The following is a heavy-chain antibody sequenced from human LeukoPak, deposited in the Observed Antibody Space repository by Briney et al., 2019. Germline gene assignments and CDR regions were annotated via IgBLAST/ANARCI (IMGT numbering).Heavy chain of an antibody. Sequence: ASVKVSCKASGYTFTSYDINWVRQATGQGLEWMGLMNPNSGNTGYAQKFQGRVTMNRISPISTAYMELSSVISEDTAEKYCANGCRNSRKFFGYWGQGTLVTVSS. CDR1: GYTFTSYD. J-gene: IGHJ4*02. D-gene: IGHD3-3*01. CDR3: ANGCRNSRKFFGY. CDR2: MNPNSGNT. V-gene: IGHV1-8*02.